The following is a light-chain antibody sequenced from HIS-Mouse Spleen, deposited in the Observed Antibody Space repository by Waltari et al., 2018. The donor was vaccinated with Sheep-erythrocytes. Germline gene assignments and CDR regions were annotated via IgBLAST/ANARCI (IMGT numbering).Light chain of an antibody. CDR2: DVS. J-gene: IGLJ1*01. CDR3: CSYAGSYNHV. Sequence: QSSLTQPASLSGSPGQSLTISCTGISSYVCGYNYSSWYQQHPGKAPKLMIYDVSKRPSGVPDRFSGSKSGNTASLTISGLQAEDEADYYCCSYAGSYNHVFATGTKVTVL. CDR1: SSYVCGYNY. V-gene: IGLV2-11*01.